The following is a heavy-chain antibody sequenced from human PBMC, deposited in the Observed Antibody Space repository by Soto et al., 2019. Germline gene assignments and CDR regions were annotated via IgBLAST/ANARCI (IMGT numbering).Heavy chain of an antibody. CDR3: AKDPLGGYSGYDRGGY. J-gene: IGHJ4*02. CDR2: ISGSGGTI. D-gene: IGHD5-12*01. V-gene: IGHV3-23*01. Sequence: GGSPRLSCAASGFPFISFAMIWVRQAPGKGLEWVSDISGSGGTIHYADAEKGRFTISRDNTKNTLYLQMNSLRAEDTAVYYCAKDPLGGYSGYDRGGYWGQGTLVTVSS. CDR1: GFPFISFA.